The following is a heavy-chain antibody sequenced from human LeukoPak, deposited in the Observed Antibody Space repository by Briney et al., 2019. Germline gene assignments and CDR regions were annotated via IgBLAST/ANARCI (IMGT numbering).Heavy chain of an antibody. Sequence: SETLSLTCTVSGVSIISYYWSWIRQPPGKGLEWIGSIYHSGSTNYNPSLKSRVTISVDTSKNQFSLKLSSVTAADTAVYYCARAGKQQLFRNWFDPWGQGTLVTVSS. D-gene: IGHD6-13*01. V-gene: IGHV4-59*01. CDR2: IYHSGST. J-gene: IGHJ5*02. CDR1: GVSIISYY. CDR3: ARAGKQQLFRNWFDP.